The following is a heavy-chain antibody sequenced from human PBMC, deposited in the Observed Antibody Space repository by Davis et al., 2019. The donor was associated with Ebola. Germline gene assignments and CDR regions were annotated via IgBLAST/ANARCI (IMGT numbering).Heavy chain of an antibody. J-gene: IGHJ2*01. CDR2: ISSDGSNK. Sequence: GESLKISCAASGFTFSSYGMHWVRQAPGKGLEWVAVISSDGSNKYYVDSVKGRFTISRDNSKNTLYLQMSSLRAEDTAVYYCARDLPGGDWYFDLWGRGTLVTVSS. CDR1: GFTFSSYG. V-gene: IGHV3-30*03. D-gene: IGHD1-14*01. CDR3: ARDLPGGDWYFDL.